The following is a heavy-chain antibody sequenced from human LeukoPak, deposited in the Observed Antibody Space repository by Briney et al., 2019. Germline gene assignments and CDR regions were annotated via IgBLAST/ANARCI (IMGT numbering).Heavy chain of an antibody. V-gene: IGHV3-23*01. CDR2: ISGSGGST. CDR1: RFTFSSYA. J-gene: IGHJ6*03. CDR3: ARRGLRPDYYYMDV. Sequence: GGSLRLSCAASRFTFSSYAMSWVRQAPGKGLEWVSAISGSGGSTYYADSVKGRFTISRDNSKNTLYLQMNSLRAEDTAVYYCARRGLRPDYYYMDVWGKGTTVTVSS. D-gene: IGHD3-3*01.